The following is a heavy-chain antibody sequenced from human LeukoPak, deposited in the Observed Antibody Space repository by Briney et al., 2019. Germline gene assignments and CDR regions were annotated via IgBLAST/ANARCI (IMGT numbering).Heavy chain of an antibody. CDR1: GFTFSNYG. Sequence: GGSLRLSCAASGFTFSNYGISWVRQAPGKGLEWVSAISVSGDNTNYADSVKGRFSISRDNSKNTLYLQMNSLRAEDTAVYYCAKPYYYDNSAYYSPYYFDRRGQGTLVTVSS. CDR3: AKPYYYDNSAYYSPYYFDR. D-gene: IGHD3-22*01. V-gene: IGHV3-23*01. CDR2: ISVSGDNT. J-gene: IGHJ4*02.